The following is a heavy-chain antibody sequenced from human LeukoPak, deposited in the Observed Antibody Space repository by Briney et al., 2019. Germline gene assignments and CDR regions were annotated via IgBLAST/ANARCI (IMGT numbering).Heavy chain of an antibody. J-gene: IGHJ1*01. CDR2: IYSGGST. CDR1: GFTVSSNY. D-gene: IGHD6-13*01. CDR3: AREGSSWPRDFQH. V-gene: IGHV3-66*02. Sequence: GGSPRLSCAASGFTVSSNYMSWVRQAPGKGLEWVSVIYSGGSTYYADSVKGRFTISRDNSKYTLYLQMNSLRAEDTAVYYCAREGSSWPRDFQHWGQGTLVTVSS.